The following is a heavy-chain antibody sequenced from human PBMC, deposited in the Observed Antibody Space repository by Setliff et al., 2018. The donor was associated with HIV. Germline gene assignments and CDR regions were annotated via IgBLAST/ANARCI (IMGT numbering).Heavy chain of an antibody. CDR1: GGSISTSNW. CDR2: IYYSGST. Sequence: PSETLSLTCTVSGGSISTSNWWGWIRQHPGKGLEWIGYIYYSGSTYYNPSLKSRVSISLDTSKNQFSLKLTSVTAADTAVYYCARLSGDYYYFDYWGQGTLVTVSS. CDR3: ARLSGDYYYFDY. V-gene: IGHV4-28*01. J-gene: IGHJ4*02. D-gene: IGHD2-21*02.